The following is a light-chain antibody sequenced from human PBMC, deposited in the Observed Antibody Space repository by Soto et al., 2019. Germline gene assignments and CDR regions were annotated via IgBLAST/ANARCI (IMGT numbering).Light chain of an antibody. Sequence: DIQLTQSPSFLSASVGDRVTITCRASQGIISHLAWYQQKPGKAPKLLIYAASTLQRGVPSRFSDSGSGTEFTLTISSLQPEDFATYYCKQLNSYPVTFGGGTKVEIK. J-gene: IGKJ4*01. CDR1: QGIISH. CDR2: AAS. V-gene: IGKV1-9*01. CDR3: KQLNSYPVT.